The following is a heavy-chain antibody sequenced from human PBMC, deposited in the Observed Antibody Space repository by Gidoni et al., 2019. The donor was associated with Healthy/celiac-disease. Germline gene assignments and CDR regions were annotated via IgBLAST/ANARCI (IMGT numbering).Heavy chain of an antibody. Sequence: EVQLVESGGGLVQPGGSLRLSCAASGFPFSSYEMNWVRQAPGKGLEGVSYISSSGSTIYYADSVKGRFTISRDNAKNSLYLQMNSLRAEDTAVYYCARGAYYGSGSFDYWGQGTLVTVSS. CDR2: ISSSGSTI. J-gene: IGHJ4*02. V-gene: IGHV3-48*03. CDR3: ARGAYYGSGSFDY. CDR1: GFPFSSYE. D-gene: IGHD3-10*01.